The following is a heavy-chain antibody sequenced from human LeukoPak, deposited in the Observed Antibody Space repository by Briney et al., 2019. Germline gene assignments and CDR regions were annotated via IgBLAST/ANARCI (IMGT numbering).Heavy chain of an antibody. Sequence: SETLSLTCTVSGYSISSGYYWGWIRQPPGKGLEWIGSIYHSGSTYYNPSLKSRVTISVDTSKNQFSLKLSSVTAADTAVYYCARIDREHYFDYWGQGTLVTVSS. CDR2: IYHSGST. CDR1: GYSISSGYY. V-gene: IGHV4-38-2*02. J-gene: IGHJ4*02. D-gene: IGHD1-26*01. CDR3: ARIDREHYFDY.